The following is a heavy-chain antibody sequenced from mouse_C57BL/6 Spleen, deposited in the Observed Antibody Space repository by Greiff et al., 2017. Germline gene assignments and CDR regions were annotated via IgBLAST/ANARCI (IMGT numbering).Heavy chain of an antibody. J-gene: IGHJ1*03. V-gene: IGHV5-16*01. CDR1: GFTFSDYY. CDR2: INYDGSST. Sequence: EVMLVESEGGLVQPGSSMKLSCTASGFTFSDYYMAWVRQVPEKGLEWVANINYDGSSTYYLDSLKSRFIISRDNAKNILYLQMSSLKSEDTATYYCARGGYDSDWYFDVWGTGTTVTVSS. CDR3: ARGGYDSDWYFDV. D-gene: IGHD2-2*01.